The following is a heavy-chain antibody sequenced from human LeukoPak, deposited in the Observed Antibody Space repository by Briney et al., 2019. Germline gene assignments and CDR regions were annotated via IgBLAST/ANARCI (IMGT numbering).Heavy chain of an antibody. V-gene: IGHV3-7*01. Sequence: GGSLRLSCVTSGFKFGDHWINWVRQAPGKGLEWVANIKQDGTEKYYVESVKGRFSISRDNARNSLYLQMNNLRAEDTAVYYCRLGHYAGSDWGQGTLVTVSS. CDR3: RLGHYAGSD. D-gene: IGHD3-10*01. CDR2: IKQDGTEK. CDR1: GFKFGDHW. J-gene: IGHJ4*02.